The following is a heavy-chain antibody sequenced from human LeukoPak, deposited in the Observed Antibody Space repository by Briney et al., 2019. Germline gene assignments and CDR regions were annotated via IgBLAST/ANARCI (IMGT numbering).Heavy chain of an antibody. Sequence: SETLSLTCTLSGGSISTYYWSWIRQPPGKGLEWIGYIYHSGSTNYNPSLKGRVTISVDTSKNQFSLKLSSVTAADTAVYYCARGGGYASPIGYWGQGVLVTVSS. CDR1: GGSISTYY. D-gene: IGHD5-12*01. CDR2: IYHSGST. V-gene: IGHV4-59*01. J-gene: IGHJ4*02. CDR3: ARGGGYASPIGY.